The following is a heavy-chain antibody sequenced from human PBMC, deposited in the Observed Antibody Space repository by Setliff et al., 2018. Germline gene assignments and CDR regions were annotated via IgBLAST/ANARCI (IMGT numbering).Heavy chain of an antibody. V-gene: IGHV1-24*01. Sequence: GASVKVSCKVSGYTLTELSMHWVRQAPGKGLEWMGGFDPEDGETIYAQKFQGRVTMTEDTSTGTAYMELSSLRSEDTAVYYCATNSNSGSLTPDAFDIWGQGTMVTVSS. D-gene: IGHD1-26*01. J-gene: IGHJ3*02. CDR3: ATNSNSGSLTPDAFDI. CDR1: GYTLTELS. CDR2: FDPEDGET.